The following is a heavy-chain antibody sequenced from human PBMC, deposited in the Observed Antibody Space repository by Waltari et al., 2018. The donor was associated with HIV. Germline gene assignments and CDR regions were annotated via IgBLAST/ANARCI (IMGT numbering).Heavy chain of an antibody. V-gene: IGHV5-10-1*01. CDR1: GYIFTSYR. Sequence: EVQLVQSGAQVQKPGEFLRISCRGSGYIFTSYRINWVRQMPGKGLEWMGRIDPSDYYTNYSPSFQGPDTTSADKSIRTAYLQWSSLKASDTAMYYCAKLRSGSYDWFDPWGQGTLVSVSS. D-gene: IGHD3-10*01. J-gene: IGHJ5*02. CDR2: IDPSDYYT. CDR3: AKLRSGSYDWFDP.